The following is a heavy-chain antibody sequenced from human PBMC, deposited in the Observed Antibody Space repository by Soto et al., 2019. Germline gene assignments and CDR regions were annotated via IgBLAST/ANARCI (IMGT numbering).Heavy chain of an antibody. CDR2: IIPIFGTA. Sequence: QAQLEQSGGEVKKPGSSLKVSCKASRVAFSKFIVTWVRQAPGLGLEWVGGIIPIFGTANYAQKFQGRVTITADESTSTSYMEVNNLRSEDTAVYYCVKVRYSSPMGYYYGMDVWGQGTTVTVSS. D-gene: IGHD6-19*01. V-gene: IGHV1-69*01. CDR1: RVAFSKFI. CDR3: VKVRYSSPMGYYYGMDV. J-gene: IGHJ6*02.